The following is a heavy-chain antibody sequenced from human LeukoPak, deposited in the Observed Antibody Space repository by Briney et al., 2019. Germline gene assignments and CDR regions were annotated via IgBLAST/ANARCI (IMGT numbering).Heavy chain of an antibody. V-gene: IGHV5-51*01. CDR3: ARRLKNSNGWTFDY. D-gene: IGHD6-19*01. Sequence: GESLKISCKGSEYSFTIYWIGWVRQMPGKGLEWMGIIYPGDSDTRYSPSFQGQVTISADRSINTAYLQWSSLKASDTAIYYCARRLKNSNGWTFDYWGQGTLVTVSS. J-gene: IGHJ4*02. CDR1: EYSFTIYW. CDR2: IYPGDSDT.